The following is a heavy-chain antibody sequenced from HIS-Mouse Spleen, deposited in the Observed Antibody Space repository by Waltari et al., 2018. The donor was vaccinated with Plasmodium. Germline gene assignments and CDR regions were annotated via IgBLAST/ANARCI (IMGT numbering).Heavy chain of an antibody. CDR1: GYTFTGYY. CDR3: ARLDPHSSSWYRYFQH. CDR2: INPNSGGT. J-gene: IGHJ1*01. D-gene: IGHD6-13*01. V-gene: IGHV1-2*02. Sequence: QVPLVQSGAEVKKPGASVKVSCKASGYTFTGYYMHWVRQAPGQGLEWLGWINPNSGGTNYAQKFQGRVTMTRDTSISTAYMELSRLKSDDTAVYYCARLDPHSSSWYRYFQHWGQGTLVTVSS.